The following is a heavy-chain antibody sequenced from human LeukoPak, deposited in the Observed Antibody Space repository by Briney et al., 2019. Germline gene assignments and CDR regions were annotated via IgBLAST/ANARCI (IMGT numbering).Heavy chain of an antibody. CDR3: ARGDPIGRY. V-gene: IGHV3-74*01. CDR1: GFTFSSYW. D-gene: IGHD1-26*01. CDR2: VKSDGRSI. Sequence: GGSLRLSCAASGFTFSSYWMHWVRQAPGKGLVWVSHVKSDGRSITYADSVKGRFTISRDNAKNTLYLQMNSLRAEDTAVYYCARGDPIGRYWGQGTLVTVSS. J-gene: IGHJ4*02.